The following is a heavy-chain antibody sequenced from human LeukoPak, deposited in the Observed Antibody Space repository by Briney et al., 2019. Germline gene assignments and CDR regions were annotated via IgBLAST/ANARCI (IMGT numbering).Heavy chain of an antibody. D-gene: IGHD3-22*01. CDR2: ISGGGGST. Sequence: GGSLRLSCAAPGFTFTNYAMSWVRQAPGKGLEWVSGISGGGGSTNYGDSVKGRFTVSRDNSKNTLYLQMNGLRAEDAAVYYCARAMMVVTNLWGVFDCWGQGTLVTVSS. CDR1: GFTFTNYA. CDR3: ARAMMVVTNLWGVFDC. J-gene: IGHJ4*02. V-gene: IGHV3-23*01.